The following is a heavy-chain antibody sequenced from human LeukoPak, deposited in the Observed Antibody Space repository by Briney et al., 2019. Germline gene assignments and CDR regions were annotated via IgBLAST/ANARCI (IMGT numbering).Heavy chain of an antibody. V-gene: IGHV1-18*04. J-gene: IGHJ4*02. CDR3: ARSRDSSWFFDY. Sequence: ASVKVSCKASGYTFTSYYLHWVRQAPGQGLEWMGWISAYNGNTNYAQKLQGRVTMTTDTSTSTAYMELRSLRSDDTAVYYCARSRDSSWFFDYWGQGTLVTVSS. CDR2: ISAYNGNT. D-gene: IGHD6-13*01. CDR1: GYTFTSYY.